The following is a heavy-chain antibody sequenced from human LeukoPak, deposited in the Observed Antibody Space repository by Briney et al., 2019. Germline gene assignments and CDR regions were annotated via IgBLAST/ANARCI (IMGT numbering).Heavy chain of an antibody. V-gene: IGHV1-69*05. CDR1: GGTFSSYA. CDR2: IIPFFGTA. D-gene: IGHD3-22*01. CDR3: ARDPPMIEYGGSAFDI. J-gene: IGHJ3*02. Sequence: GSSVKVSCKASGGTFSSYAISWVRQAPGHGLEWMGRIIPFFGTANYAQKFQGRVTITTDESTSTAYMELSSLRSEDTAVYYCARDPPMIEYGGSAFDIWGQGTMVTVSS.